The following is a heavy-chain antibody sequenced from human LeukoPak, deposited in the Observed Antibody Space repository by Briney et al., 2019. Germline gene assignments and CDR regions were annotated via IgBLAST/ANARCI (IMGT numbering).Heavy chain of an antibody. CDR2: ISAYNGNT. CDR1: GYTFTSYG. D-gene: IGHD6-13*01. CDR3: ARDIDSSSWYGNWFYP. Sequence: ASVKVSYKASGYTFTSYGISGVRQAPGQGLEGMGWISAYNGNTNYAQKLQGRVTMTTDTSTSTAYMELRSLRSDDTAVYYCARDIDSSSWYGNWFYPWGQGTLVTVSS. V-gene: IGHV1-18*01. J-gene: IGHJ5*02.